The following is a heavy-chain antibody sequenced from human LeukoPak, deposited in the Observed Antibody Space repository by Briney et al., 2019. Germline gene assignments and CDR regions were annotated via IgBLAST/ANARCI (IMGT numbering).Heavy chain of an antibody. CDR2: IASDGSST. V-gene: IGHV3-74*01. Sequence: GSLRLSCAASGFTFSSYWMNWVRQAPGKGLVWVSCIASDGSSTTYADSVNGRFSISRDNAKNTLYLQMNSLRVEDTAVYYCARGRPHGNDYWGQGTLVTVSS. D-gene: IGHD4-23*01. CDR1: GFTFSSYW. CDR3: ARGRPHGNDY. J-gene: IGHJ4*02.